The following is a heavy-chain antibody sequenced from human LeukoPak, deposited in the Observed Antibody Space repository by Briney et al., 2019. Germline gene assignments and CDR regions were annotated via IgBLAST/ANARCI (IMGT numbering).Heavy chain of an antibody. Sequence: GGSLRLSCAASGFTFTSYAMTWVRQAPGKGLEWVSALSGSGGSTYYADSVKGRFTISRDNSKNTLYLQMNSLRADDTAVYYCAKRSGSYGPFDYWGQGILATVSS. V-gene: IGHV3-23*01. CDR1: GFTFTSYA. D-gene: IGHD3-10*01. CDR2: LSGSGGST. J-gene: IGHJ4*02. CDR3: AKRSGSYGPFDY.